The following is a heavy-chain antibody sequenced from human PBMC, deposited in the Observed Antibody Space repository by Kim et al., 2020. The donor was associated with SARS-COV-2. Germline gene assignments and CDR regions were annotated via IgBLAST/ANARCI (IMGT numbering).Heavy chain of an antibody. CDR3: ARRGLGYCSSTSCFEAFAI. V-gene: IGHV4-59*08. Sequence: SETLSLTCTVSGGSISSYYWSWIRQPPGKGLEWIGYIYYSGSTNYNPSLKSRVTISVDTSKNQFSLKRSSVTAADTAVYYCARRGLGYCSSTSCFEAFAIWGQGTMVTVSS. D-gene: IGHD2-2*01. CDR1: GGSISSYY. CDR2: IYYSGST. J-gene: IGHJ3*02.